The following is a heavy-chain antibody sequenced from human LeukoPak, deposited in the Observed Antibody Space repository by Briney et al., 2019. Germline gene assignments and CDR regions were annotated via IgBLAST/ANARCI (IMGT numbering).Heavy chain of an antibody. CDR3: ARSGWSYYFGLDV. Sequence: GGSLRLSCAASGFSFSHYMNWVRQAPGKGLEWVSSIGTSSGNTNYGDSVKGRFTISRDNMKNSVHLQMNSLRAEDTAVYYCARSGWSYYFGLDVWGHGTTVTVSS. D-gene: IGHD6-19*01. J-gene: IGHJ6*02. CDR2: IGTSSGNT. V-gene: IGHV3-21*01. CDR1: GFSFSHY.